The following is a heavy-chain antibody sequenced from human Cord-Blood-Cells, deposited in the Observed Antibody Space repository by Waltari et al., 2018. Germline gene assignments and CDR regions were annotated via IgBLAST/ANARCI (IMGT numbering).Heavy chain of an antibody. J-gene: IGHJ2*01. CDR1: GFTVSSNY. V-gene: IGHV3-53*04. Sequence: VQLVESGGGWVQPGGSLRLTCVASGFTVSSNYMTWVRQAPGKGLEWVSVIYSGGSTYYADSVKGRFTISRHNSKNTLYLQMNSLRAEDTAVYYCARERGPRYFDLWGRGTLVTVSS. D-gene: IGHD3-10*01. CDR3: ARERGPRYFDL. CDR2: IYSGGST.